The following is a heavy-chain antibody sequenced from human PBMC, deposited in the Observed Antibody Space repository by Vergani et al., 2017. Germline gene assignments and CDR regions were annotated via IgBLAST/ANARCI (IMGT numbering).Heavy chain of an antibody. CDR2: INHSGST. D-gene: IGHD4-11*01. V-gene: IGHV4-34*01. Sequence: QVQLQQWGAGLLKPSETLSLTCAVYGGSFSGYYWSWIRQPPGKGLEWIGEINHSGSTNYNPSLKSRVTISVDTSKNQFFLKLSSVTAADTAVYYCARGTLHVADYWGQGTLVTVSS. CDR3: ARGTLHVADY. J-gene: IGHJ4*02. CDR1: GGSFSGYY.